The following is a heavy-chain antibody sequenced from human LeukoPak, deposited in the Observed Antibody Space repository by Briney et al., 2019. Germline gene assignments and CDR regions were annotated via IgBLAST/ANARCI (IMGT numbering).Heavy chain of an antibody. Sequence: SETLSLTCTVSGGSISSHYWSCIRQPPGKGLEWIGYIYYSGSTNYNPSLKSRVTISVDTSKNQFSLKLSSVTAADTAVYYCARAPYYYYYMDVWGKGTTVTVSS. CDR2: IYYSGST. V-gene: IGHV4-59*11. CDR3: ARAPYYYYYMDV. CDR1: GGSISSHY. J-gene: IGHJ6*03.